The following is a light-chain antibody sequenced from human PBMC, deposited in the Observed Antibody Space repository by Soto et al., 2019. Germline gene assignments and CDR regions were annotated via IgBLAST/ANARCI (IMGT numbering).Light chain of an antibody. CDR1: QSTDTRY. CDR3: QNYDSSSMYS. CDR2: VTA. Sequence: EIVLTQSPGTLSLSPGERATLSCWTSQSTDTRYIAWYQQRPGQAPRLLIYVTANRAAGIPDRFSGSGSGTDLSHTISRLEQDDFAVYYCQNYDSSSMYSFGQGTKLEIK. V-gene: IGKV3-20*01. J-gene: IGKJ2*03.